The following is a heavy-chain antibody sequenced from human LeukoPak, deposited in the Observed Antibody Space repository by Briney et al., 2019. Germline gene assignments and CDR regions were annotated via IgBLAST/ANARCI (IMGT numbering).Heavy chain of an antibody. D-gene: IGHD1-20*01. CDR2: ISRSSSYI. J-gene: IGHJ4*02. CDR1: GFTFSSYS. CDR3: ARGGFNWNDPIDY. V-gene: IGHV3-21*01. Sequence: GGSLRLSCAASGFTFSSYSMNWVRQAPGKGLEWVSSISRSSSYIYYADSVKGRFTISRDNAKNSVYLQMNSLRAEDTAVYYCARGGFNWNDPIDYWGQGTLVTVSS.